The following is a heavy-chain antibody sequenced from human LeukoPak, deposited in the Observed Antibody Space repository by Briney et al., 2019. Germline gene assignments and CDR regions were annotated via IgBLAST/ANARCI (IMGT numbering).Heavy chain of an antibody. D-gene: IGHD4-11*01. V-gene: IGHV4-31*03. J-gene: IGHJ5*02. CDR1: GGSIRSGGYY. Sequence: SETLSLTCTVSGGSIRSGGYYWSWIRQHPGKGLEWIGNIYYSGSTSYNPSLKSRVTISVDTSKNQFSLKLNSVTAADTAVYYCARGASNYGSFWFDPWGQGTLVTVSS. CDR2: IYYSGST. CDR3: ARGASNYGSFWFDP.